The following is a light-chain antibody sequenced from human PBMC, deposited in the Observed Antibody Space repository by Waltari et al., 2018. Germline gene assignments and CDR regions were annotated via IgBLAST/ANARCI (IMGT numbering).Light chain of an antibody. CDR2: EVS. Sequence: QSALTQPPSASGSPGQSVTISCTGTSSDVAGYNYVSWYQPHPGKAPKVIIFEVSKRPSAVPARFTGSKSGNPASLTVSGLQAEDEADYYCCSYAGSNNLVFGGGTKLTVL. J-gene: IGLJ2*01. CDR1: SSDVAGYNY. V-gene: IGLV2-8*01. CDR3: CSYAGSNNLV.